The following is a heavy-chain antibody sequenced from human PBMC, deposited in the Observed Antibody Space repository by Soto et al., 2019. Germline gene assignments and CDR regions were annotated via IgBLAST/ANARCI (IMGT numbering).Heavy chain of an antibody. CDR2: IYYSGST. CDR3: ARGDYYGSGSPSEYCYFDY. Sequence: SETLSLTCTVSGGSISSGDYYWSWIRQPPGKGLEWIGYIYYSGSTYYNPSLKSRVTISVDTSKNQFSLKLSSVTAADTAVYYCARGDYYGSGSPSEYCYFDYWGQGTLVTVSS. D-gene: IGHD3-10*01. V-gene: IGHV4-30-4*01. CDR1: GGSISSGDYY. J-gene: IGHJ4*02.